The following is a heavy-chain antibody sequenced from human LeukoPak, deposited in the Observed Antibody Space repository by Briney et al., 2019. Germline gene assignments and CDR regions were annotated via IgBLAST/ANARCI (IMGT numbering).Heavy chain of an antibody. J-gene: IGHJ4*02. Sequence: SVKVFCKASGGTFSSYAISWVRQAPGQGLEWMGGIIPIFGTANYAQKFQGRVTITADESTSTAYMELSSLRSEDTAVYYCARDGDYGDWGHYSDYWGQGTLVTVSS. CDR2: IIPIFGTA. CDR1: GGTFSSYA. D-gene: IGHD4-17*01. CDR3: ARDGDYGDWGHYSDY. V-gene: IGHV1-69*13.